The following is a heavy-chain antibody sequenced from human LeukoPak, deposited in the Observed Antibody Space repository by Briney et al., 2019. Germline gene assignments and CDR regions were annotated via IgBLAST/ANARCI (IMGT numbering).Heavy chain of an antibody. J-gene: IGHJ3*02. Sequence: ASVKVSCKASGYTFTGYYMHWVRQAPGQGLEWMGWINPNSGGTNYAQKFQGWVTMTRDTSISTAYMELSRLRSDDTAVYYCARGGLTIFGEGAFDIWGQGTMVTVSS. CDR3: ARGGLTIFGEGAFDI. V-gene: IGHV1-2*04. CDR2: INPNSGGT. D-gene: IGHD3-3*01. CDR1: GYTFTGYY.